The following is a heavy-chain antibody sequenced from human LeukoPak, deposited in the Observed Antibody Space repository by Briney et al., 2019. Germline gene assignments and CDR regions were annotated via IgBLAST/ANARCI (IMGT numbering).Heavy chain of an antibody. CDR3: ASATSGLDY. Sequence: GGSLRLSCAASGFTFSTYEMNWVRQAPGKGLVQVSYISSSGSNIYYADSVKGRFTISRDNAKSSLTLQTNSLRAEDTAVYYCASATSGLDYWGQGTLVTVSS. CDR1: GFTFSTYE. CDR2: ISSSGSNI. J-gene: IGHJ4*02. V-gene: IGHV3-48*03. D-gene: IGHD3-10*01.